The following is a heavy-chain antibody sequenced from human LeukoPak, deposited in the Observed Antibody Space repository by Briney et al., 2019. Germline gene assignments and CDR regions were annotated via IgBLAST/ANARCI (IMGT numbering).Heavy chain of an antibody. CDR2: INPNSGGT. J-gene: IGHJ4*02. CDR3: ARDDYYDSSGYDY. Sequence: GASVKVSCKASGYTFTGYYMHWVRQAPGQGHEWMGWINPNSGGTNYAQKFQGRVTMTRDTSISTAYMELSRLRSDDTAVYYCARDDYYDSSGYDYWGQGTLVTVSS. CDR1: GYTFTGYY. D-gene: IGHD3-22*01. V-gene: IGHV1-2*02.